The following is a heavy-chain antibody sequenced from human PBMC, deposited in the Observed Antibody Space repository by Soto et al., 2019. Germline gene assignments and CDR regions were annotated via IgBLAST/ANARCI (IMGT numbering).Heavy chain of an antibody. CDR2: INHSGST. V-gene: IGHV4-34*01. Sequence: SETLSLTCAVYGGPFSGYYWSWIRQPPGKGLEWIGEINHSGSTNYNPSLKSRVTISVDTSKNQFSLKLSSVTAADTAVYYCARGGRTWCSGGSCYSRTLDVWGQGTTVTVSS. CDR3: ARGGRTWCSGGSCYSRTLDV. D-gene: IGHD2-15*01. CDR1: GGPFSGYY. J-gene: IGHJ6*02.